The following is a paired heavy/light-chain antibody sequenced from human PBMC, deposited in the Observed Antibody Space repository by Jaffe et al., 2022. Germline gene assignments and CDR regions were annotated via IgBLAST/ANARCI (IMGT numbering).Light chain of an antibody. CDR3: QQYNNWPLMYT. Sequence: EIVMTQSPATLSVSPGERATLSCRASQSVGNNLAWYQQKPGQAPRLLIYGASTRATGIAARFSGSGSGTEFTLTISSLQSEDFAVYYCQQYNNWPLMYTFGQGTKLEIK. J-gene: IGKJ2*01. V-gene: IGKV3-15*01. CDR1: QSVGNN. CDR2: GAS.
Heavy chain of an antibody. Sequence: QVQLQESGPGLVKPPETLSLSCAVSAYSISSGYYWGWIRQPPGKGLEWIGNIFHSGSTYYNPSLQSRVTISVDTSKNQFSLKLTSVTAADTAVYYCARTRSTSAWPFDFWGQGALVTVSS. D-gene: IGHD6-19*01. CDR3: ARTRSTSAWPFDF. J-gene: IGHJ4*02. CDR1: AYSISSGYY. CDR2: IFHSGST. V-gene: IGHV4-38-2*01.